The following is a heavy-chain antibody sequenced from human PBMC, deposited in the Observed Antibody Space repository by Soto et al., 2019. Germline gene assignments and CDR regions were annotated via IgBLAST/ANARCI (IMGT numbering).Heavy chain of an antibody. Sequence: GGSLRLSCAASGFTFSSYAMSWVRQAPGKGLEWVSAISGSGGSTYYADSVKGRFTISRDNSKNTLYLQMNSLRAEDTAVYYCAKGLDDSNYYYYGMDVWGQGTTVTVSS. J-gene: IGHJ6*02. D-gene: IGHD4-4*01. CDR3: AKGLDDSNYYYYGMDV. CDR2: ISGSGGST. V-gene: IGHV3-23*01. CDR1: GFTFSSYA.